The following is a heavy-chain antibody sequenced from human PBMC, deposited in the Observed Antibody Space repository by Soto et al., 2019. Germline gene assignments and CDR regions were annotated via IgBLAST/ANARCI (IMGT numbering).Heavy chain of an antibody. V-gene: IGHV3-13*01. J-gene: IGHJ6*02. D-gene: IGHD4-4*01. CDR1: GFTFSSYD. CDR3: ARSPVTTVNYYYYGMDV. CDR2: IGTAGDT. Sequence: PGGSLRLSCAASGFTFSSYDMHWVRQATGKGLEWVSAIGTAGDTYYPGSVKGRFTISRENAKNSLYLQMNSLRAEDTAVYYCARSPVTTVNYYYYGMDVWGQGTTVTVSS.